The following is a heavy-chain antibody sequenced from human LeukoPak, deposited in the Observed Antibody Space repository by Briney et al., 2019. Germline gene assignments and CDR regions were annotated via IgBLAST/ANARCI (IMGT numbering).Heavy chain of an antibody. J-gene: IGHJ1*01. CDR2: INHSGST. D-gene: IGHD6-13*01. CDR3: ARGPSSYSSSWYVRVGCFQH. Sequence: SETLSLTCAVYGGSFSGYYWSWIRQPPGKGLEWIGEINHSGSTNYNPSLKSRVTISVDTSKNQFSLKLSSVTAADTAVYYCARGPSSYSSSWYVRVGCFQHWGQGTLVTVSS. V-gene: IGHV4-34*01. CDR1: GGSFSGYY.